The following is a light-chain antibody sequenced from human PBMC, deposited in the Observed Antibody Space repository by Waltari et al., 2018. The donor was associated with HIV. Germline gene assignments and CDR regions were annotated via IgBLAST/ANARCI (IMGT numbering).Light chain of an antibody. CDR2: KIS. J-gene: IGKJ2*01. CDR1: QSLVNRDGNTY. V-gene: IGKV2-24*01. Sequence: EIMLTQTPLSSPVTLGQPASIPCRPSQSLVNRDGNTYLTCLKQRPGQPPRLLIYKISNRFSGVTDRVSGRGAGTDYTLKISRGDSEDVGVYDCMQATQFPDTVGQGPKLEIK. CDR3: MQATQFPDT.